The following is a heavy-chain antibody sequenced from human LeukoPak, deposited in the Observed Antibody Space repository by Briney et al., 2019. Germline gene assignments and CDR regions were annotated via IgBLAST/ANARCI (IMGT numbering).Heavy chain of an antibody. D-gene: IGHD3-10*01. V-gene: IGHV1-2*02. CDR2: INPNSGGT. J-gene: IGHJ4*02. CDR3: ARDYRDVLLWFGELSK. Sequence: ASVKVSCKTSGYTFSGYYIHWVRQAPGQGLEWMGWINPNSGGTNYAQKFQGRVTMTRDTSISTAYMELSRLRSDDTAVYYCARDYRDVLLWFGELSKWGQGTLVTVSS. CDR1: GYTFSGYY.